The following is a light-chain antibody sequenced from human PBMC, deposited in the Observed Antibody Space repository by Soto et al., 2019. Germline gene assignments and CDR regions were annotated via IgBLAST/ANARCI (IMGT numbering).Light chain of an antibody. V-gene: IGKV1-39*01. Sequence: DIQITQSPSSVSASVGDRVTSTCRASQSISNYLNWYQQKPGKAPQLLIFAASSLQSGVPSRFSGSGSGTDFTLTISGLQPEDLATYYCQKSFTTSWKFGQGTKVDIK. CDR2: AAS. J-gene: IGKJ1*01. CDR1: QSISNY. CDR3: QKSFTTSWK.